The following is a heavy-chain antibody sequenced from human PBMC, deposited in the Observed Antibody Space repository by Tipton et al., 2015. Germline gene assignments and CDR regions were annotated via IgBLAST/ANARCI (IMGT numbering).Heavy chain of an antibody. J-gene: IGHJ4*02. Sequence: SLRLSCAASGFMFSTYWMHWVRQAPGKGLVWVSRINGDDTSTSYADSVKGRFTISRDNAKSTVYLQMNSLRAEDTAVYYCAKVYAVGWSYFDDWGQGTLVTVSS. CDR2: INGDDTST. CDR1: GFMFSTYW. CDR3: AKVYAVGWSYFDD. D-gene: IGHD2/OR15-2a*01. V-gene: IGHV3-74*01.